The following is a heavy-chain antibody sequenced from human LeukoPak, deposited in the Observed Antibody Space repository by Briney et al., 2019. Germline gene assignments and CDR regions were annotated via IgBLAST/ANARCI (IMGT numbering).Heavy chain of an antibody. CDR1: GFTFSSHS. V-gene: IGHV3-48*01. Sequence: GGSLRLSCAASGFTFSSHSMNWVRQTPGKGLEWVSYISSGSSARYYADPVKGRFTISRDDARNSLYLRMYSLRAEDTAVYYCARMSGSRLPGYWGQGTLVTVSS. J-gene: IGHJ4*02. CDR3: ARMSGSRLPGY. CDR2: ISSGSSAR. D-gene: IGHD3-3*01.